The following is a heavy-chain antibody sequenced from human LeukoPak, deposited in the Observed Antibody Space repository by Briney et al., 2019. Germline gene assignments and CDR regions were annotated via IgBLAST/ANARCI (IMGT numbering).Heavy chain of an antibody. CDR3: AKHIYGVVSIQQ. Sequence: PGGFLRLSCAASGFTVSSNYMSWVRQAPGKGLEWVGRIRSRADGGTAEYATAVEGRFTISRDDSTNTLYLHMSNVKTEDTAVYYCAKHIYGVVSIQQWGQGTLVTVSS. CDR1: GFTVSSNY. J-gene: IGHJ1*01. D-gene: IGHD3-3*01. CDR2: IRSRADGGTA. V-gene: IGHV3-15*01.